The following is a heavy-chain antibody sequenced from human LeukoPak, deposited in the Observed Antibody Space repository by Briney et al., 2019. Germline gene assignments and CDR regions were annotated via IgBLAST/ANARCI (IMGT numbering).Heavy chain of an antibody. CDR3: ARGQIGGSRYFDWLLGPHQRYYFDY. V-gene: IGHV1-46*01. CDR2: INPSGGST. D-gene: IGHD3-9*01. CDR1: GYTFTSYY. J-gene: IGHJ4*02. Sequence: ASVKVSCKASGYTFTSYYMHWVRQAPGQGLEWMGIINPSGGSTSYAQKFQGRVTMTRDTSTSTVYMELSSLRSEDTAVYYCARGQIGGSRYFDWLLGPHQRYYFDYWGQGTLVTVSS.